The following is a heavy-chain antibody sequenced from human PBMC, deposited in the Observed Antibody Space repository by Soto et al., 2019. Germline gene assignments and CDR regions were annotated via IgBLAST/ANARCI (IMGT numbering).Heavy chain of an antibody. CDR2: IYNSGGS. D-gene: IGHD4-17*01. CDR3: VGTGTTDDY. V-gene: IGHV4-30-4*01. J-gene: IGHJ4*02. CDR1: GASVRSGDYY. Sequence: PSETLSLTCSVSGASVRSGDYYWSCIRQAPGKGLEWIGYIYNSGGSYYNPSLKGRLTISIDTSKNQFSLKLNSVTAADTAIYSCVGTGTTDDYWGRGTLVTVSS.